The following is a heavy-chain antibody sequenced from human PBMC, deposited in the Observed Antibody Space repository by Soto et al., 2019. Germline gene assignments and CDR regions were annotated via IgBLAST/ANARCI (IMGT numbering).Heavy chain of an antibody. CDR2: IKSDGSRI. CDR3: PRDIGNYDRYYFDI. Sequence: GGSLRLSCVSSGFIFSDYWMYWVRQAPGQGLVWVSRIKSDGSRITYADSVKGRFTISRDNAKNTLHLQMNGLRVEDTAVYYCPRDIGNYDRYYFDIWGQGTLVTVSS. D-gene: IGHD1-7*01. CDR1: GFIFSDYW. V-gene: IGHV3-74*03. J-gene: IGHJ4*02.